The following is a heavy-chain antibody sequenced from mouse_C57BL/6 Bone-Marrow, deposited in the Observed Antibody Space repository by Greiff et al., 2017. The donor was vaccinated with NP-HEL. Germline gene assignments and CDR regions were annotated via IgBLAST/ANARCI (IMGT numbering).Heavy chain of an antibody. Sequence: EVQLVESGGGLVQPKGSLKLSCAASGFSFNTYAMNWVRQAPGKGLEWVARIRSKSNNHATYYADSVKDRFTISRDDSESMLYLQMNNLKTEDTAMYYCVRHAPGAWFAYWGQGTLVTVSA. CDR2: IRSKSNNHAT. CDR1: GFSFNTYA. J-gene: IGHJ3*01. CDR3: VRHAPGAWFAY. V-gene: IGHV10-1*01.